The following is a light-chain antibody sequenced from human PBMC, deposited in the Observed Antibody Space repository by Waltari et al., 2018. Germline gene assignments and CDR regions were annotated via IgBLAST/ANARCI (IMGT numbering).Light chain of an antibody. CDR1: QSVSSY. J-gene: IGKJ1*01. CDR3: QHRGDWPPTWT. CDR2: GAS. V-gene: IGKV3-11*01. Sequence: EIVLTQSPATLSLSPGERATPSCRASQSVSSYLAWYQQKPGQAPRLLIYGASNRATGIPARFSGSGSGTDFTLTISSLEPEDFAVYYCQHRGDWPPTWTFGQGTKVEIK.